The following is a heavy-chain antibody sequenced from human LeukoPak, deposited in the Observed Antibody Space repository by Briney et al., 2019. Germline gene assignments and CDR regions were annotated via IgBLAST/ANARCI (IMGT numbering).Heavy chain of an antibody. CDR3: ARGLTQNTYYYGSGSYLTTVFDY. J-gene: IGHJ4*02. D-gene: IGHD3-10*01. CDR1: GGSFSGYY. V-gene: IGHV4-34*01. CDR2: INHSGST. Sequence: SETLSLTCAVYGGSFSGYYWSWIRQPPGKGLEWIGEINHSGSTNYSPSLKSRVTISVDTSKNQFSLKLSSVTAADTAVYYCARGLTQNTYYYGSGSYLTTVFDYWGQGTLVTVSS.